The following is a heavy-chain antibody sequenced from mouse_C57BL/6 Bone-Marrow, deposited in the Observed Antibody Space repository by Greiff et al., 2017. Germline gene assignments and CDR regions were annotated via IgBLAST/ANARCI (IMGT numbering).Heavy chain of an antibody. D-gene: IGHD3-3*01. CDR3: ARRGPYFDY. CDR2: IDPSDSYT. Sequence: QVQLQQPGAELVMPGASVKLSCKASGYTFTSYWMHWVKQRPGQGLEWIGEIDPSDSYTNYNQKFKGKSTLTVAKSSSTAYMQLSSLTSEDSAVYYCARRGPYFDYWGQGTTLTVSS. V-gene: IGHV1-69*01. J-gene: IGHJ2*01. CDR1: GYTFTSYW.